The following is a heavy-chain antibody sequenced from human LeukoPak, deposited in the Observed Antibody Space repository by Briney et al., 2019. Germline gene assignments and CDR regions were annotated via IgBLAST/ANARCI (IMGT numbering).Heavy chain of an antibody. CDR1: GGSISNYY. J-gene: IGHJ3*02. CDR2: LYYSGST. V-gene: IGHV4-59*08. Sequence: PSETLSLTCTVSGGSISNYYWSWIRQPPGKGLEWIGYLYYSGSTNYNPSLKSRVSISVDTSKNHFSLKLSSLSAADTAVYYCAGDPCYYDSSGRAFDIWGQGTMVTVSS. CDR3: AGDPCYYDSSGRAFDI. D-gene: IGHD3-22*01.